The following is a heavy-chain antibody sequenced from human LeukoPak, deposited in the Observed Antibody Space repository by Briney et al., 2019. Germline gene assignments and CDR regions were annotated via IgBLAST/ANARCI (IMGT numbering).Heavy chain of an antibody. CDR1: GFMFSSYW. J-gene: IGHJ6*03. V-gene: IGHV3-74*01. CDR3: ARAGELRYMDV. CDR2: MDSDGSIT. D-gene: IGHD3-16*01. Sequence: GGSLRLSCVVSGFMFSSYWMHWVRQVPGKGLVWVSSMDSDGSITTYADSVKGRVTISRDNDKNSLFLQMSSLRADDTAIYYCARAGELRYMDVWGKGTAVTVSS.